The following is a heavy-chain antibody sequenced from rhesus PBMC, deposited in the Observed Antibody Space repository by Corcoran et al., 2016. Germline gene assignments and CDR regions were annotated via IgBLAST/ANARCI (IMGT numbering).Heavy chain of an antibody. J-gene: IGHJ6*01. Sequence: QVQLVQSGAEVKKPGASVKVSCKASGFTFGSYAISWVRQAPGQGLEWMGVISPIVGVTNYAEKFQGRVTITADTSTSTAYMELCSLSDADTAVYYCARGRLAAGLVYGLDSWSQGVVVTVSS. CDR3: ARGRLAAGLVYGLDS. D-gene: IGHD6-13*01. CDR2: ISPIVGVT. CDR1: GFTFGSYA. V-gene: IGHV1-198*02.